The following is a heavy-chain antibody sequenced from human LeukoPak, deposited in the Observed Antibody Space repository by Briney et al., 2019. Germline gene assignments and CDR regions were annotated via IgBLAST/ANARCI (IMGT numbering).Heavy chain of an antibody. D-gene: IGHD6-13*01. V-gene: IGHV4-59*01. CDR3: ARGEAGLNWFDP. CDR1: GASISNYY. J-gene: IGHJ5*02. CDR2: IYYTGSS. Sequence: SETLSLTCNVSGASISNYYWIWIRQPPGKGLEWIGYIYYTGSSSYNPSLRSRVTISVDTSKNQFSLKLSSVTAADTAVYYCARGEAGLNWFDPWGQGTLVTVSS.